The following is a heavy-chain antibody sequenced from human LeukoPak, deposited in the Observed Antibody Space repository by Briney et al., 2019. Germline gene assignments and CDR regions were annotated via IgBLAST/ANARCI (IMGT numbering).Heavy chain of an antibody. V-gene: IGHV3-15*01. CDR3: TTAPIMLRGVEDY. J-gene: IGHJ4*02. CDR2: IKSKTDGGTT. CDR1: GFTFINAW. D-gene: IGHD3-10*01. Sequence: GGSLRLSCAASGFTFINAWMTWVRQAPGKGLEWVGRIKSKTDGGTTDYAAPVKGRFPISRDDSKNTLYLQMNSLKTEDTAVYYCTTAPIMLRGVEDYGGQGTLVTVS.